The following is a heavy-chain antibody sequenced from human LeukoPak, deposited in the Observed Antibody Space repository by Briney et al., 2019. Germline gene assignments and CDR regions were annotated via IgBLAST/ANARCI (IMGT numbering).Heavy chain of an antibody. J-gene: IGHJ4*02. CDR3: ARDSPYYYGSGSYSE. D-gene: IGHD3-10*01. CDR1: GGSISSYY. CDR2: IYYSGST. Sequence: SETLSLTCTVSGGSISSYYWSWIRQPPGKGLEWIGYIYYSGSTNYNPSLKSRVTISVDTSKNQFSLKLSSVTAADTAVYYCARDSPYYYGSGSYSEWGQGTLVTVSS. V-gene: IGHV4-59*01.